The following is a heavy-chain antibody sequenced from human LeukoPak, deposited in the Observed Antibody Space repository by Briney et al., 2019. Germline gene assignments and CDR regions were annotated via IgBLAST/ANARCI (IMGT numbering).Heavy chain of an antibody. D-gene: IGHD2-21*02. CDR2: IRSKAHGGTT. Sequence: GGSLRLSCKVSGFTFGDYVMSWFRQAPGKGLEWVGFIRSKAHGGTTEYAASVKGRFTISRDDSKSIAYLQMNSLRAEDTAMYYCARGDSGDWALGGQGTLVTVSS. CDR1: GFTFGDYV. CDR3: ARGDSGDWAL. J-gene: IGHJ4*02. V-gene: IGHV3-49*03.